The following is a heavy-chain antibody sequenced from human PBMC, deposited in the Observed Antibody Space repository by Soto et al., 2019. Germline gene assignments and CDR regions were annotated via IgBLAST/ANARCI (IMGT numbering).Heavy chain of an antibody. D-gene: IGHD2-21*02. CDR2: IIPIFCTA. V-gene: IGHV1-69*13. J-gene: IGHJ6*02. Sequence: SVKVSCKASGYTFTSYDISWVRQAPGQGLEWMGGIIPIFCTANYAQKFQGRVTITADESTSTAYRELSSLRSEDTAVYYCAQFSVVTPRVMGGGPLDYGMDVWGQGTTVTVSS. CDR1: GYTFTSYD. CDR3: AQFSVVTPRVMGGGPLDYGMDV.